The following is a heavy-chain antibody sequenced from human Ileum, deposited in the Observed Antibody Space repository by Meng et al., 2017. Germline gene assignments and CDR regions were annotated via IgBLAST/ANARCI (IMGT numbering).Heavy chain of an antibody. CDR1: GGSISSGDYY. V-gene: IGHV4-30-4*01. J-gene: IGHJ4*02. D-gene: IGHD2-8*01. Sequence: QVQLQESGPRLVKPSQTLSLTCPLPGGSISSGDYYWSWVRQSPGKGPEWIGYIYSNGNTYSNPSLRGRLMISIDTSKNQFSLKLSSVTAADTAVYYCARAPKYCTNAVCSRPLDSWGQGTLVTVSS. CDR2: IYSNGNT. CDR3: ARAPKYCTNAVCSRPLDS.